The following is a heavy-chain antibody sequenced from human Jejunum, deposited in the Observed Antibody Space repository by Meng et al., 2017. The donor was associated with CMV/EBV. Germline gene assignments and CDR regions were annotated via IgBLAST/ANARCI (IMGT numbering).Heavy chain of an antibody. J-gene: IGHJ4*02. Sequence: FNFQEYAMHWVRQVPGKGLEWVAGISWNTASTGYADSVKGRFTISREDAKNSLYLQMDSLRPEDTALYYCAKAPSGGWNYFFYFDNWGQGTLVTSPQ. CDR2: ISWNTAST. CDR1: FNFQEYA. CDR3: AKAPSGGWNYFFYFDN. D-gene: IGHD1-7*01. V-gene: IGHV3-9*01.